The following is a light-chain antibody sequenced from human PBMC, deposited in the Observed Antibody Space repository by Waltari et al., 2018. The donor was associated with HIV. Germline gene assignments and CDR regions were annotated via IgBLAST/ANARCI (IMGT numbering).Light chain of an antibody. Sequence: QSALTQPASVSGSPGQSITISCTGTDTDVGTYNYVSWFQPHPGKAPKLIISEVSNRPSVVSHRFSGYKSGNTASLIISGLQAEDEASYYCTSYTTTNTWVFGGGTNLTVL. CDR2: EVS. CDR3: TSYTTTNTWV. V-gene: IGLV2-14*01. J-gene: IGLJ3*02. CDR1: DTDVGTYNY.